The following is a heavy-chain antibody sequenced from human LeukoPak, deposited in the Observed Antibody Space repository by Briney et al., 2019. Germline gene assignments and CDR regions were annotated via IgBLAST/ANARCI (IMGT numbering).Heavy chain of an antibody. CDR1: GGSISSSSYY. CDR3: ARVGDGYNLVFDY. V-gene: IGHV4-39*01. Sequence: SETLSLTCTVSGGSISSSSYYWGWIRQPPGKGLEWIGSIYYSGSTYCNPSLKSRVTISVDTSKNQFSLKLSSVTAADTAVYYCARVGDGYNLVFDYWGQGTLVTVSS. CDR2: IYYSGST. D-gene: IGHD5-24*01. J-gene: IGHJ4*02.